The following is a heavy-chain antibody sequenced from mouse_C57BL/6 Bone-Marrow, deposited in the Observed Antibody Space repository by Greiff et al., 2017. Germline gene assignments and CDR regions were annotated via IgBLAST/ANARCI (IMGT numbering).Heavy chain of an antibody. CDR3: ATGRPHYYGSSGGFAY. J-gene: IGHJ3*01. CDR1: GYSFTGYY. D-gene: IGHD1-1*01. V-gene: IGHV1-31*01. Sequence: EVQLQQSGPELVKPGASVKISCKASGYSFTGYYMHWVKQSHGNILDWIGYIYPYNGVSSYNQKFKGKATLTVDKSSSTAYMELRSLTSEDSAVYYCATGRPHYYGSSGGFAYWGQGTLVTVSA. CDR2: IYPYNGVS.